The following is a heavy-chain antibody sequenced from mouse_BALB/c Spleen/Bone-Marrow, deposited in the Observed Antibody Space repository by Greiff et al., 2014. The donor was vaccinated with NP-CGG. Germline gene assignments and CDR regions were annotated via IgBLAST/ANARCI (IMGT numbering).Heavy chain of an antibody. CDR3: ASMITTAWFAY. J-gene: IGHJ3*01. CDR1: GFSLTSYG. Sequence: VNLVESGPGLVAPSQSLSITCTVSGFSLTSYGVHWVRQPPGKGLEWLGVIWAGGSTKYNSALMSRLSISKDNSKSQVFLKMNSLQTDDTAMYYCASMITTAWFAYWGQGTLVTVSA. D-gene: IGHD2-4*01. CDR2: IWAGGST. V-gene: IGHV2-9*02.